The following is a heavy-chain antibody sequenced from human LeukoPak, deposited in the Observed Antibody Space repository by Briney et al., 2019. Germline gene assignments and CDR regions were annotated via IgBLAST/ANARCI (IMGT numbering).Heavy chain of an antibody. J-gene: IGHJ4*02. D-gene: IGHD6-19*01. CDR2: ISYDGSNK. CDR3: AKTPSYSSGWWLDY. V-gene: IGHV3-30*18. CDR1: GCTFSSYG. Sequence: GGSLRLSCAASGCTFSSYGMHWVRQAPGKGLEWVAVISYDGSNKYYADSVKGRFTISRDNSKNTLYLQMNSLRAEDTAVYYCAKTPSYSSGWWLDYWGQGTLVTVSS.